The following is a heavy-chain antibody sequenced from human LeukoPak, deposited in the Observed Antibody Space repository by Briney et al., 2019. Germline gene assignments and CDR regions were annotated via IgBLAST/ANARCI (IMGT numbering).Heavy chain of an antibody. CDR1: GFTFSTYS. D-gene: IGHD5-18*01. CDR3: ASGKYRYGDNWFDP. V-gene: IGHV3-48*01. CDR2: ISSSGSTI. Sequence: GGSLRLSCAASGFTFSTYSMNWVRQAPGKGLEWVSYISSSGSTIYYADSVKGRFTISRDNAKNTLYLQMNSLRAEDTAVYFCASGKYRYGDNWFDPWGQGTLVTVSS. J-gene: IGHJ5*02.